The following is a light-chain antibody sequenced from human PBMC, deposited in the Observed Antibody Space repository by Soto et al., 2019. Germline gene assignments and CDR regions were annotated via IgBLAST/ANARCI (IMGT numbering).Light chain of an antibody. J-gene: IGKJ2*01. V-gene: IGKV3-15*01. Sequence: EIVMTQSPATLSVSPGERATLSCRASQSVSSTLAWYQQKPCQAPRLLIYGASTRATGIPARFSGSRSGTEFTLTISSLQSEDFAVYYCQKYNNWPYTFGQGTKLEIK. CDR2: GAS. CDR1: QSVSST. CDR3: QKYNNWPYT.